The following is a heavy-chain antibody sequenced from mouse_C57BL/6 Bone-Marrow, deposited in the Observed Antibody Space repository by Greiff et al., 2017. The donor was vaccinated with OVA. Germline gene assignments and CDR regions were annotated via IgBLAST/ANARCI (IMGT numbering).Heavy chain of an antibody. J-gene: IGHJ2*01. D-gene: IGHD1-1*01. Sequence: EVHLVESGEGLVKPGGSLKLSCAASGFTFSSYAMSWVRQTPEKRLEWVAYISSGGDYIYYADTVKGRFTISRDNARNTLYLQMSSRKSEDTAMYYCTRESDLLLQDYLDYWGQGTTLTVSS. V-gene: IGHV5-9-1*02. CDR2: ISSGGDYI. CDR3: TRESDLLLQDYLDY. CDR1: GFTFSSYA.